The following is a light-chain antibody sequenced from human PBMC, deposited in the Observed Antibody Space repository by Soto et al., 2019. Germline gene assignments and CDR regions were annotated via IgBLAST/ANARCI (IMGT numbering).Light chain of an antibody. CDR3: QQYASYPWT. V-gene: IGKV1-5*01. J-gene: IGKJ1*01. CDR1: QSLSGW. Sequence: IQLTQTPSTLSASIGDRVTITCRASQSLSGWLAWYQQTPGKAPKLLISDAFRLESGVPSRFRGRGSGTEFSLTISSLQPGDSATFYCQQYASYPWTFGRGTKV. CDR2: DAF.